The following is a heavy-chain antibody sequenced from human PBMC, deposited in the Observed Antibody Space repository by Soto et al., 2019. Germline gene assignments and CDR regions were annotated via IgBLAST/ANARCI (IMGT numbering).Heavy chain of an antibody. CDR1: GFTFSSYA. V-gene: IGHV3-23*01. J-gene: IGHJ3*02. Sequence: EVQLLESGGGLVQPGGSLRLSCAASGFTFSSYAMSWVRQAPGKGLEWVAAISGSGVSTYYADSVKGRFTISRDNSKNPLYLQMNSLRAEDKPVYYCAKRRAFDMWGQGTMVTVSS. CDR3: AKRRAFDM. CDR2: ISGSGVST.